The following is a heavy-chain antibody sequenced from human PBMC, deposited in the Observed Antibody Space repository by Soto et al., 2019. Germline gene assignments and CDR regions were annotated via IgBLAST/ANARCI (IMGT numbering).Heavy chain of an antibody. CDR3: AKHHGYRPWSGMDF. D-gene: IGHD6-25*01. Sequence: SLRLSCAASGFTFSSYGMHWVRQAPGKGLEWVAVIWYDGSNKYYADSVKGRFTISRDNSKNTLYLQMNSLGAEDTAVYYCAKHHGYRPWSGMDFWGQRTTDT. CDR2: IWYDGSNK. CDR1: GFTFSSYG. V-gene: IGHV3-33*06. J-gene: IGHJ6*02.